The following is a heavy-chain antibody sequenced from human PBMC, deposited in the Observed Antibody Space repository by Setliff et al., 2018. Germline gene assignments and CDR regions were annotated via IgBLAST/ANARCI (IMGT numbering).Heavy chain of an antibody. CDR2: ISTDGSSI. V-gene: IGHV3-74*03. D-gene: IGHD2-8*02. CDR1: GFTFSTYW. Sequence: GGSLRLSCVTSGFTFSTYWMHWVRQAPGQGLVWVARISTDGSSITYADSVKGRFTISRDNARNTLYLQMNSLTAEDTAVYYCATTWSERYFDLWGRGTLVTVSS. J-gene: IGHJ2*01. CDR3: ATTWSERYFDL.